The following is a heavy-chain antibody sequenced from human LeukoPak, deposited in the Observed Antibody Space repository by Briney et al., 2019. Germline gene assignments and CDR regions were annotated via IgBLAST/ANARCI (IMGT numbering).Heavy chain of an antibody. CDR3: ASARRSSTCLIGGMDV. Sequence: SETLSLTCAVYGGSFSVYYWSWIRQPPGKGLEWIGEINHSGSTNYNPSLKSRVTISVDTSKNQFSLKLSYVTAADTAVYYCASARRSSTCLIGGMDVWGQGTTVTVSS. D-gene: IGHD2-2*01. J-gene: IGHJ6*02. CDR1: GGSFSVYY. V-gene: IGHV4-34*01. CDR2: INHSGST.